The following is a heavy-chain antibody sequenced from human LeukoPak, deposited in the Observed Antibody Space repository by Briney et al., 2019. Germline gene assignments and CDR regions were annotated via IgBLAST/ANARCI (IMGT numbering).Heavy chain of an antibody. V-gene: IGHV3-23*01. CDR2: ISGSGGST. CDR1: GFTFSSYA. CDR3: ARLPSYGYGGVDY. Sequence: GGSLRLSCAASGFTFSSYAMSWVRQAPGKGLEWVSAISGSGGSTYYADSVEGRFTISRDNSKNTLYLQMNSLRAEDTAVYYCARLPSYGYGGVDYWGQGTLVTVSS. J-gene: IGHJ4*02. D-gene: IGHD5-18*01.